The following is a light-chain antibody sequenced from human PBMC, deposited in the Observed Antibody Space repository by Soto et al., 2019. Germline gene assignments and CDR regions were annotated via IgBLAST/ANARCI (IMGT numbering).Light chain of an antibody. J-gene: IGKJ5*01. CDR1: QSVSSN. Sequence: EIVLTQSPATLSLSPGERATLSCRASQSVSSNLAWYQQRPGQAPRLLIYDASNRATGIPPRFSGSGSGTDFTLSISSLEPEDLATYYCQSYNTDRPTFGQGTRLEI. CDR3: QSYNTDRPT. V-gene: IGKV3-11*01. CDR2: DAS.